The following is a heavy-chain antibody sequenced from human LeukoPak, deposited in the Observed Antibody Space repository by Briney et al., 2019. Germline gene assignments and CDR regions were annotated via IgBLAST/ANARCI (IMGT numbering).Heavy chain of an antibody. D-gene: IGHD5-18*01. Sequence: SETLSLTCAVSGGSISSGGYSWSWIRQPPGKGLEWIGYIYHSGSTYSTPSLKSRVTISVDRSKTQFSLKLSSVTAADTAVYYCARGDSGYSYGFDYWGQGTLVTVSS. CDR2: IYHSGST. J-gene: IGHJ4*02. CDR1: GGSISSGGYS. V-gene: IGHV4-30-2*01. CDR3: ARGDSGYSYGFDY.